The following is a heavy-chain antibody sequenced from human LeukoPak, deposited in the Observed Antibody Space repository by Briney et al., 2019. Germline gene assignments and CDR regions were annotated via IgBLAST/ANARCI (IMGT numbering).Heavy chain of an antibody. CDR2: IDDSGNT. CDR1: GGSISRYY. V-gene: IGHV4-59*01. CDR3: ARDRYGDHTYFDY. D-gene: IGHD4-17*01. J-gene: IGHJ4*02. Sequence: SEILSLTCTVSGGSISRYYWSWIRRPPGKGLEWIGYIDDSGNTNYNPSLKSQVTISVDKSKNQFSLKLSFVTAADTAMYYCARDRYGDHTYFDYWGQGTLVTVSS.